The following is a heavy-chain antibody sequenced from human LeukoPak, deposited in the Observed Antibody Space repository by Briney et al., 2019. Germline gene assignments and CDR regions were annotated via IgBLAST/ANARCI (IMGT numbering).Heavy chain of an antibody. Sequence: SETLSLTCAVYGGSLSGYYWSWIRQPPGKGLEWIGEINHSGSTNYNPSLKSRVTISVDTSKNQFSLKLSSVTAADTAVYYCARRDFNWFDPWGQGTLVTVSS. CDR2: INHSGST. V-gene: IGHV4-34*01. CDR3: ARRDFNWFDP. J-gene: IGHJ5*02. CDR1: GGSLSGYY. D-gene: IGHD2/OR15-2a*01.